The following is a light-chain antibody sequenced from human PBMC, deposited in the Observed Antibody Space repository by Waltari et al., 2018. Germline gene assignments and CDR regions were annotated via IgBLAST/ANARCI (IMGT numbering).Light chain of an antibody. Sequence: QSALTQPASVSGSPGQSVTIFCTGTSNDVGGYNSVSWYQEHPGQAPRVIIYDVSDRPSGVSDRFSVSKSGNTASLTISGLQTEYEADYYCSSQSSNNVVLFGGGTKLTVL. CDR2: DVS. V-gene: IGLV2-14*01. J-gene: IGLJ2*01. CDR3: SSQSSNNVVL. CDR1: SNDVGGYNS.